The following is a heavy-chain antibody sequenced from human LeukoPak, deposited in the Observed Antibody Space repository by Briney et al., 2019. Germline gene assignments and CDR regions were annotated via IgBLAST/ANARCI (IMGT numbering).Heavy chain of an antibody. D-gene: IGHD2-21*02. CDR2: IRYDGSNK. V-gene: IGHV3-30*02. CDR1: GFTFSSYG. CDR3: AKDDGVYCGGDCYSDY. J-gene: IGHJ4*02. Sequence: PGGSLRLSCAASGFTFSSYGMHWVRQAPGKGLEWVAFIRYDGSNKYYADSVKGRFTISRDNSKNTLYLQMNSLRAEDTAVYYCAKDDGVYCGGDCYSDYWGQGTLVTVSS.